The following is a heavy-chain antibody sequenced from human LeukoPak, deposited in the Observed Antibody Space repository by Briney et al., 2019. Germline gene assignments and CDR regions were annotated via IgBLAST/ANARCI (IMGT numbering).Heavy chain of an antibody. CDR2: IYYSGTT. V-gene: IGHV4-59*01. Sequence: SETLSLTCSVSGDSISSYYWTWIRQPPGKGLEWIGYIYYSGTTNYNPSLKSRVTISVDTSKNQFSLKLSSVTAADTAVYYCASGRPLGFDYWGQGTLVTVSS. J-gene: IGHJ4*02. CDR1: GDSISSYY. CDR3: ASGRPLGFDY. D-gene: IGHD1-26*01.